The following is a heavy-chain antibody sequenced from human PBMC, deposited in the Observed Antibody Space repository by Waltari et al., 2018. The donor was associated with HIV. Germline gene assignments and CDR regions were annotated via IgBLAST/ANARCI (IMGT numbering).Heavy chain of an antibody. D-gene: IGHD4-17*01. J-gene: IGHJ4*02. CDR2: IYYSGST. CDR3: ARGGMTTVTKGGYFDY. Sequence: QLQLQESGPGLVKPSETLSLTCTVSGGSISSSSYYWGWIRQPPGKGLEWIGSIYYSGSTYYNPSLKSRVTISVDTSKNQFSLKLSSVTAADTAVYYCARGGMTTVTKGGYFDYWGQGTLVTVSS. CDR1: GGSISSSSYY. V-gene: IGHV4-39*01.